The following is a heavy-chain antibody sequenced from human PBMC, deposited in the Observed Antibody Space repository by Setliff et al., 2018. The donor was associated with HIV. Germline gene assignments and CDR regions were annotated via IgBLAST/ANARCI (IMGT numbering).Heavy chain of an antibody. Sequence: PSETLSLTCTVSGGSISGQYWSWVRQPPGKNMEWIASIYSSGTTNYNPSLRSRVIISVDTPRNQFSLRVTSVTAADTALYYCARRSIAVREAQFDPWGQGTQVTVSS. CDR2: IYSSGTT. V-gene: IGHV4-59*11. CDR3: ARRSIAVREAQFDP. CDR1: GGSISGQY. D-gene: IGHD6-6*01. J-gene: IGHJ5*02.